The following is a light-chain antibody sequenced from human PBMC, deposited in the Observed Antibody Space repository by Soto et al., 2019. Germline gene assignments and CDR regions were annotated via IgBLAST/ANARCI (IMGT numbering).Light chain of an antibody. J-gene: IGKJ3*01. CDR3: QQYANSPFT. CDR1: QRVSANY. V-gene: IGKV3-20*01. Sequence: EIVLTQSPGTLSLSPGERATLSCRASQRVSANYLAWYQQKPGQAPRLLIYGALSRATGIPDRFSGSGSGTDFALTISRLEPEDFAVYYCQQYANSPFTFGPGTKVDIK. CDR2: GAL.